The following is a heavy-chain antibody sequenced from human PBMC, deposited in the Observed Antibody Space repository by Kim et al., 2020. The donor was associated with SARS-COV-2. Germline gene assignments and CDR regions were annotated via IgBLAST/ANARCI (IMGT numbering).Heavy chain of an antibody. V-gene: IGHV3-23*03. CDR1: GFTFSSYA. CDR2: IYSGGSST. Sequence: GGSLRLSCAASGFTFSSYAMSWVRQAPGKGLEWVSVIYSGGSSTYYADSVKGRFTISRDNSKNTLYLQMNSLRAEDTAVYYCAKDDRIFEVPPDDYYYYGMDVWGQGTTVTVSS. CDR3: AKDDRIFEVPPDDYYYYGMDV. D-gene: IGHD3-3*01. J-gene: IGHJ6*02.